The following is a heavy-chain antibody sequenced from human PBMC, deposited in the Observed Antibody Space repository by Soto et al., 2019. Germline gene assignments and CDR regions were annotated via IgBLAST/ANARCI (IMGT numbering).Heavy chain of an antibody. CDR3: ARETIFGVVIDY. CDR2: VYYSGST. CDR1: GGSVSSGNYN. D-gene: IGHD3-3*01. J-gene: IGHJ4*02. V-gene: IGHV4-61*01. Sequence: LSLTCTVSGGSVSSGNYNWSWIRRPPGKRLEWIGYVYYSGSTNYNPSLKGRVTISIDTSKNQFSLKLNSVTAADTAVYYCARETIFGVVIDYWGQGTLVTVSS.